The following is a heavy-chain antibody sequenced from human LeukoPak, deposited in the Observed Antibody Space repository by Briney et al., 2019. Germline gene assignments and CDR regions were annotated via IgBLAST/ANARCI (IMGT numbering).Heavy chain of an antibody. Sequence: GGSLRLSCVASGFPFSSYWMTWVRQAPGEGLEWVANIKQDGSKKSYVDSVKGRFTISRDNAKNSLYLQMNSLRAEDTAIYYCTRVGYIDEGIDYWGQGTLVTVSS. CDR3: TRVGYIDEGIDY. D-gene: IGHD5-24*01. J-gene: IGHJ4*02. CDR2: IKQDGSKK. CDR1: GFPFSSYW. V-gene: IGHV3-7*04.